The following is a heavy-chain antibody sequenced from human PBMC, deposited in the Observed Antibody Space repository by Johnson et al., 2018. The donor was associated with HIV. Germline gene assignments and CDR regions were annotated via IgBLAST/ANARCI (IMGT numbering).Heavy chain of an antibody. CDR1: GFIFSDYG. J-gene: IGHJ3*02. CDR2: IWYDGSNK. V-gene: IGHV3-33*03. Sequence: QVQVVESGGGVVQPGRSLRLSCAASGFIFSDYGMHWVRQAPGTGLAWVALIWYDGSNKYYLDSAKVRSPLSRDNSKKTLYLQMTSLRAEDTAVYYCAKDIGDGYNRWGAFDIWGQGTMVTVSS. CDR3: AKDIGDGYNRWGAFDI. D-gene: IGHD5-24*01.